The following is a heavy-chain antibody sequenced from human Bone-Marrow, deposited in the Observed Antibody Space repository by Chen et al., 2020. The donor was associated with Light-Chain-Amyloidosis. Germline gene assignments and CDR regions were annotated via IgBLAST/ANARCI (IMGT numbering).Heavy chain of an antibody. J-gene: IGHJ4*02. CDR3: ARPISIAARVPGY. D-gene: IGHD6-6*01. Sequence: QVQLVQSGSELKKPGASVKVSCKASGYTFTSYAMNWVRQAPGQGLEWMGLINTNTGNPTDAQGFPGRFVFSLETSVSTAYLQNSSLKAEDTAGYYCARPISIAARVPGYWGQGTLVTVSS. CDR1: GYTFTSYA. CDR2: INTNTGNP. V-gene: IGHV7-4-1*02.